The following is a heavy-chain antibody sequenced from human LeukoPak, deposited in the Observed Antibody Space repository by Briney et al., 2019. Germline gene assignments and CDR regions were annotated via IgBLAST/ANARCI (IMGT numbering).Heavy chain of an antibody. J-gene: IGHJ4*02. D-gene: IGHD6-13*01. V-gene: IGHV3-30-3*01. CDR1: GFTFSSYA. CDR3: AKGGPFYSSSDPWY. CDR2: ISYDGSNK. Sequence: GGSLRLSCAASGFTFSSYAMHWVRQAPGKGLEWVAVISYDGSNKYYADSVKGRFTISRDNSKNTLYLQMNSLRAEDTAVYYCAKGGPFYSSSDPWYWGQGTLVTVSS.